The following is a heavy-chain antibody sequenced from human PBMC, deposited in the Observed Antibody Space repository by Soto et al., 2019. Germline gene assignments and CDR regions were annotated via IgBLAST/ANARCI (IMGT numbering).Heavy chain of an antibody. D-gene: IGHD3-10*01. CDR3: ARTHYYGYFDY. V-gene: IGHV4-31*03. CDR1: GGSISSGGYY. Sequence: PSETLSLTCTVSGGSISSGGYYWSWIRQHPGKGVEWIGYIYYSGSTYYNPSLKSRVTISVDTSKNQFSLKLSSVTAADTAVYYCARTHYYGYFDYWGQGTLVTVSS. CDR2: IYYSGST. J-gene: IGHJ4*02.